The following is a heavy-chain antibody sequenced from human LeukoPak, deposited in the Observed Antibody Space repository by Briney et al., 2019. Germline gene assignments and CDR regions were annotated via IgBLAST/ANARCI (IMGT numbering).Heavy chain of an antibody. CDR3: ARDFDSPMAFDI. CDR1: GGSISRYY. CDR2: IYTSGST. V-gene: IGHV4-4*07. Sequence: SETLSLTCTASGGSISRYYWSWIRQPAGKGLEWIGRIYTSGSTNYNPSLKSRITISVDTSKNQFSLRLTSVTAADTAVYYCARDFDSPMAFDIWGQGTMVTVSS. J-gene: IGHJ3*02. D-gene: IGHD3-9*01.